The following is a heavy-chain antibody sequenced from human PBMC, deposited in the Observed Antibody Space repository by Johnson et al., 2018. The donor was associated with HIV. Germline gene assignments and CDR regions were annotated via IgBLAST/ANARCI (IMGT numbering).Heavy chain of an antibody. D-gene: IGHD5-24*01. V-gene: IGHV3-30*02. CDR2: IRYDGSNK. CDR1: GFTVSSNY. Sequence: QVQLVESGGGLIQPGGSLRLSCAASGFTVSSNYMSWVRQAPGKGLEWVAFIRYDGSNKYYADSVKGRFTISRDNSKNTLYLQMNSLRAEDTAVYYCARVLNARPQWALDIWGQGTMVTVSS. J-gene: IGHJ3*02. CDR3: ARVLNARPQWALDI.